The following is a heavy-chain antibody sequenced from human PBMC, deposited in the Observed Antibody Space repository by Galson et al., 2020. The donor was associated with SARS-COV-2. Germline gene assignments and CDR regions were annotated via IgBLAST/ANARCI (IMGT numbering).Heavy chain of an antibody. CDR3: ARNPYHFDSSAYPDY. Sequence: GGSLRLSCAASGFTFSSFGMHWVRQTPGKGLEWVAFIWYDGSEKYYADSVKGRFTISRDNSKNTLYLQMNSLRAEDTAMYYCARNPYHFDSSAYPDYWGQGTLVTGAS. CDR2: IWYDGSEK. V-gene: IGHV3-33*01. D-gene: IGHD3-22*01. CDR1: GFTFSSFG. J-gene: IGHJ4*02.